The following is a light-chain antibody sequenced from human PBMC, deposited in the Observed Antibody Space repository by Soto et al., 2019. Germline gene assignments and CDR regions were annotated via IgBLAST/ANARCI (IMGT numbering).Light chain of an antibody. V-gene: IGKV2-30*02. CDR2: KVS. J-gene: IGKJ5*01. CDR3: MQGTHWPIT. Sequence: DVVMTQSALSLPVTFGQPASISCRSNQSLVHSDGIAYFSWFQQRPGRSPRCLIYKVSNRDSGVPARFSVRGSGTDVALKISRVEAEDVWVYYCMQGTHWPITFGQGTRLEI. CDR1: QSLVHSDGIAY.